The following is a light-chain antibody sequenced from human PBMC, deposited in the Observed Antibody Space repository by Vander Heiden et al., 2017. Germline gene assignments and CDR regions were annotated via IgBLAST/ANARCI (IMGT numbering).Light chain of an antibody. CDR1: ERLLHSNGYSY. CDR3: MQALETPRR. Sequence: ILFTHSPLSLRGNAGEPASMTGRSGERLLHSNGYSYVSWFLQRPGQSPQLLIHLGSIRASGVPDRFSGSGSGTDFTLKISRVEAVDVGVYYCMQALETPRRFGQGTKVEV. CDR2: LGS. V-gene: IGKV2-28*01. J-gene: IGKJ1*01.